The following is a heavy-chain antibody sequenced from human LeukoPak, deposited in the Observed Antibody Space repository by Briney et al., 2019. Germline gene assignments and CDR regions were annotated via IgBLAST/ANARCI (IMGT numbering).Heavy chain of an antibody. D-gene: IGHD7-27*01. J-gene: IGHJ4*02. CDR1: GGSISSSSYY. CDR3: AREGKLGIDY. CDR2: IYYSGST. Sequence: SETLSLTCTVSGGSISSSSYYWGWIRQPPGKGLEWIGSIYYSGSTYYNLSLKSRVTISVDTSKNQFSLKLSSVTAADTAVYYCAREGKLGIDYWGQGTLVTVSS. V-gene: IGHV4-39*07.